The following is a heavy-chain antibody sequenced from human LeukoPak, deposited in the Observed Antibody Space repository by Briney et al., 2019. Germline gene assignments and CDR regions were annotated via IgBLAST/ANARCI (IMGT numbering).Heavy chain of an antibody. CDR3: ARVPYYGSEYYYYMDV. Sequence: PGGSLRLSCAASGFTFSSYEMNWVRQAPGKGLECVSCISSSYSTIYYADSVKGRFTISRDNAKNSLYLQMNSLRAEDTAVYYCARVPYYGSEYYYYMDVWGKGTTVTVSS. V-gene: IGHV3-48*03. J-gene: IGHJ6*03. CDR1: GFTFSSYE. D-gene: IGHD3-10*01. CDR2: ISSSYSTI.